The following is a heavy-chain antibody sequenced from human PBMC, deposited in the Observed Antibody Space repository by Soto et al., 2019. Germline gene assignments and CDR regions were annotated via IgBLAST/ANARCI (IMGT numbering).Heavy chain of an antibody. J-gene: IGHJ6*02. CDR2: IYYSGST. CDR1: GGSISSYY. Sequence: PSGTLSLTCTVSGGSISSYYWSWIRQPPGKGLEWIGYIYYSGSTNYNPSLKSRVTISVDTSKNQFSLKLSSVTAADTAVYYCARGGVVITFSRYYYGMDVWGQGTTVTGSS. V-gene: IGHV4-59*01. CDR3: ARGGVVITFSRYYYGMDV. D-gene: IGHD3-22*01.